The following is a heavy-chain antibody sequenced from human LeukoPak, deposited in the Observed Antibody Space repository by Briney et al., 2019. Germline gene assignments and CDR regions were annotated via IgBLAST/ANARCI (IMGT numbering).Heavy chain of an antibody. CDR1: GGSISSYY. CDR2: IYYSGST. CDR3: ARGSGSYYFWYY. Sequence: SETLSLTCTVSGGSISSYYWSWIRQPPGKGLEWIGYIYYSGSTNYNPSLKGRVTISVDTSKNQFSLKLSSVTAADTAVYYCARGSGSYYFWYYWGQGTLVTVSS. J-gene: IGHJ4*02. D-gene: IGHD1-26*01. V-gene: IGHV4-59*08.